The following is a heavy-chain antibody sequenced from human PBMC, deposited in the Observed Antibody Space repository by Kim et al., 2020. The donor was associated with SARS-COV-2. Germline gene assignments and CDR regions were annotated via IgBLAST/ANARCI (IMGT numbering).Heavy chain of an antibody. Sequence: SQTLSLTCAISGDSVSSKSAAWNWIRQSPSRGLEWLGRTYYRSKWYNDSAVSVKSRITINPDTSKNQFSLQLNSVTPEDTAVYYCARAIVVAGWAWFDYWGQGTLVTVSS. CDR3: ARAIVVAGWAWFDY. D-gene: IGHD6-13*01. CDR1: GDSVSSKSAA. V-gene: IGHV6-1*01. CDR2: TYYRSKWYN. J-gene: IGHJ4*02.